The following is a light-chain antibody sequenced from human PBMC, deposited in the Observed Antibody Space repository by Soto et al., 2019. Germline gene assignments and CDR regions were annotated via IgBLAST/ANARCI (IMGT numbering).Light chain of an antibody. J-gene: IGKJ1*01. CDR2: AAS. CDR3: QQSYSTPWT. V-gene: IGKV1-39*01. Sequence: DIQMTQSPSSLSASVGAPVPITCRASQSISSYLNWYQQKPGKAPKLLIYAASSLQSGVPSRFSGSGSGTDFTLTISSLQPEDFATYYCQQSYSTPWTFGQGTKVDIK. CDR1: QSISSY.